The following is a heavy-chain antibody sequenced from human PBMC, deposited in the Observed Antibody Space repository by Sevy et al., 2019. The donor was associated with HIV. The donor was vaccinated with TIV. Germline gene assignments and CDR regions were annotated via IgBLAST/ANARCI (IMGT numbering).Heavy chain of an antibody. Sequence: GGSLRLSCAASGFTFGDYGFHWVRQSPGKGLEWVAVISYDGSDKYYADSVKGRFTYSRDNSKNTVYLQMSSLRTEDTAVYYYAKDNPHKFDSDNYCSAGLDHWGQGTLGTVSS. V-gene: IGHV3-30*18. CDR1: GFTFGDYG. D-gene: IGHD3-22*01. CDR3: AKDNPHKFDSDNYCSAGLDH. J-gene: IGHJ4*02. CDR2: ISYDGSDK.